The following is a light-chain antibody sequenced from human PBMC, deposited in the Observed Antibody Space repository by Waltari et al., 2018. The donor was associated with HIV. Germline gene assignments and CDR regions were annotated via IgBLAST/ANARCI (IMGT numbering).Light chain of an antibody. CDR3: TSYTSSNTLVI. CDR1: SSDVGGYNY. CDR2: HVS. Sequence: QSALTQPASVSGSPGQSITIPCTGTSSDVGGYNYVSWYQQHPGKAPKLMIYHVSNRPSGFSNRFSGSKSGNTASLTISGLQAEDEADYYCTSYTSSNTLVIFGGGTKLTVL. V-gene: IGLV2-14*03. J-gene: IGLJ2*01.